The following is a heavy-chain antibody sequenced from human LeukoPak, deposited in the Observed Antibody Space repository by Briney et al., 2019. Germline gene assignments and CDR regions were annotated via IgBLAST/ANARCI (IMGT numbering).Heavy chain of an antibody. D-gene: IGHD1-26*01. CDR3: ARHGGDEESYPRVFDY. CDR2: INHSGST. CDR1: GGSFSGYY. J-gene: IGHJ4*02. Sequence: PSETLSLTCAVYGGSFSGYYWSWIRQPPGKGLEWIGEINHSGSTNYNPSLKSRVTISVDTSKNQFSLKLSSVTAADTAVYYCARHGGDEESYPRVFDYWGRGNLVTVSS. V-gene: IGHV4-34*01.